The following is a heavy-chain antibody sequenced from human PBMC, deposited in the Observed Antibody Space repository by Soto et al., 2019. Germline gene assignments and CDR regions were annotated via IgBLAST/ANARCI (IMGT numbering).Heavy chain of an antibody. Sequence: ASVKVSCKASGYTFTCYYMHWVRQAPGQGLEWMGIINPSGGSTSYAQKFQGRVTMTRDTSTSTVYMELSSLRSEDTAVYYCARERELELLDYWGQGTLVTVSS. D-gene: IGHD1-7*01. J-gene: IGHJ4*02. V-gene: IGHV1-46*01. CDR3: ARERELELLDY. CDR1: GYTFTCYY. CDR2: INPSGGST.